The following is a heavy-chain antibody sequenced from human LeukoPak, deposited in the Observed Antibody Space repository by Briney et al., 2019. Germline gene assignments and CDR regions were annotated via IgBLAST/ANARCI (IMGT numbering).Heavy chain of an antibody. J-gene: IGHJ4*02. V-gene: IGHV3-21*01. CDR2: ISSSSSYI. CDR1: GFTFSSYS. Sequence: GGSLRLSCAASGFTFSSYSMNWVRQAPGKGLGWVSSISSSSSYIYYADSVKGRFTISRDNAKNSLYLQMNSLRAEDTAVYYCARDKQPYDSSVDLGYWGQGTLVTVSS. CDR3: ARDKQPYDSSVDLGY. D-gene: IGHD3-22*01.